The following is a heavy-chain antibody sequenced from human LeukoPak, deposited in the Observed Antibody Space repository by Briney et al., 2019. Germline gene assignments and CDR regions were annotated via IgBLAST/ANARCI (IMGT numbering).Heavy chain of an antibody. J-gene: IGHJ4*02. CDR3: ARDGPWLSGSYFDY. CDR1: GVSISSYY. Sequence: PSETLSLTWTAAGVSISSYYWSWIRQPAGKGLEWIGRIYTSGSTNCNPSLRSRVTMSVDTSKNQFSLKLSSVTAADTAVYYCARDGPWLSGSYFDYWGQGTLVTVSS. D-gene: IGHD6-19*01. CDR2: IYTSGST. V-gene: IGHV4-4*07.